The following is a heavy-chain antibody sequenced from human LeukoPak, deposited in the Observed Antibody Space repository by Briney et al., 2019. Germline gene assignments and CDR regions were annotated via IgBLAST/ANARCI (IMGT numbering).Heavy chain of an antibody. D-gene: IGHD3-10*01. CDR1: GFSLSTSGVG. CDR3: AHGARGSGSYYNCYYYYGMWG. J-gene: IGHJ6*02. CDR2: IYWNDSK. V-gene: IGHV2-5*01. Sequence: SGPTLVKPTQTLTMTCTFSGFSLSTSGVGVGWIRQPPGKALEWLALIYWNDSKRYSIFLKSRLTITKDTSKNQVVLTVTNLDPVDTGTYYCAHGARGSGSYYNCYYYYGMWGQGQGTTVSVAS.